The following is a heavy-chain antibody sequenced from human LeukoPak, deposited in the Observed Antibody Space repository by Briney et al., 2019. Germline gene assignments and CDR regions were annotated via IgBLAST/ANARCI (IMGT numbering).Heavy chain of an antibody. J-gene: IGHJ3*02. D-gene: IGHD3-10*01. CDR3: ARDLGWFGELSDADALDI. Sequence: GGSLRLSGVASGFTFSNFWMHWVGQVPGRGLVWVVRIKADGTAPTYADSVKGRCSISRDNARNTLYLQMNSLRVEDSAVYYCARDLGWFGELSDADALDIWGLGTMVTVSS. CDR1: GFTFSNFW. V-gene: IGHV3-74*01. CDR2: IKADGTAP.